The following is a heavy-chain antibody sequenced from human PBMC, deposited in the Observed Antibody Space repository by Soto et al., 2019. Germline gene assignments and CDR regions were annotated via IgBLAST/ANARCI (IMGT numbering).Heavy chain of an antibody. CDR1: GFTFSSYW. CDR2: IKQDGSEK. V-gene: IGHV3-7*01. Sequence: GGSLRLSCAASGFTFSSYWMSWVRQAPGKGLEWVANIKQDGSEKYYVDSVKGRFTISRDNAKNSLYLQMNSLRAEDTAVYYCARDSGSVSYYYYYYGMDVWGQGTTVTVSS. J-gene: IGHJ6*02. CDR3: ARDSGSVSYYYYYYGMDV. D-gene: IGHD3-10*01.